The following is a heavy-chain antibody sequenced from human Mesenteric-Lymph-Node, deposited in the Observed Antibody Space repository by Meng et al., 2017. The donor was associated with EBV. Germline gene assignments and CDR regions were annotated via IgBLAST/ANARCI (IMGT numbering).Heavy chain of an antibody. D-gene: IGHD6-19*01. CDR3: ARVRGIAVVPPDY. Sequence: QYQVVTCGAEVKKPWAPVKVSCKASGYTLTSYAMHWVRQAPGQRLEWMGWINAGNGNTKYSQKFQGRVTITRDTSASTAYMELSSLRSEDTAVYYCARVRGIAVVPPDYWGQGTLVTVSS. J-gene: IGHJ4*02. CDR2: INAGNGNT. CDR1: GYTLTSYA. V-gene: IGHV1-3*01.